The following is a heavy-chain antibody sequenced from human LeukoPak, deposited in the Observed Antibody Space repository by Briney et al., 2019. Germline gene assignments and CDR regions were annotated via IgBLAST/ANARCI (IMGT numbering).Heavy chain of an antibody. V-gene: IGHV4-39*07. CDR3: ARDSPYDFWSGYSYNWFDP. CDR1: GGSISSSSYY. J-gene: IGHJ5*02. D-gene: IGHD3-3*01. Sequence: SETLSLTCTVSGGSISSSSYYWSWIRQPPGKGLEWIEEINHSGSTNYNPSLKSRVTISVDTSKNQFSLKLSSVTAADTAVYYCARDSPYDFWSGYSYNWFDPWGQGTLVTVSS. CDR2: INHSGST.